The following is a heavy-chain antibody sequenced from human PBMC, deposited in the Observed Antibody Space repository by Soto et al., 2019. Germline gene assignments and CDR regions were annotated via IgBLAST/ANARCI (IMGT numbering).Heavy chain of an antibody. CDR2: IKQDGSEK. D-gene: IGHD6-13*01. CDR3: ARVWVAAAGTEYYYYMDV. J-gene: IGHJ6*03. Sequence: EVQLVESGGGLVQPGGSLRLSCAASGFTFSSYWMSWVRQAPGKGLAWVANIKQDGSEKYYVDSVKGRFTISRNNAKNSLYLQMTSMGAAHTTVYYWARVWVAAAGTEYYYYMDVWGKRTTITVSS. CDR1: GFTFSSYW. V-gene: IGHV3-7*01.